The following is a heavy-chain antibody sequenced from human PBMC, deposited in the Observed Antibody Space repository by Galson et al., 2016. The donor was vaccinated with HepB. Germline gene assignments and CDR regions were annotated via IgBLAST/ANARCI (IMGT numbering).Heavy chain of an antibody. CDR3: AIRLDYYGSRGS. D-gene: IGHD3-22*01. J-gene: IGHJ5*02. V-gene: IGHV3-74*01. Sequence: SLRLSCAASGFTFSNYWMYWVRQAPGKGLVWVSRIKTDGSITGYADSVKGRFTISRDNSRNTLFLQLNSLRAEDTAVYYCAIRLDYYGSRGSWGQGTLVTVSS. CDR1: GFTFSNYW. CDR2: IKTDGSIT.